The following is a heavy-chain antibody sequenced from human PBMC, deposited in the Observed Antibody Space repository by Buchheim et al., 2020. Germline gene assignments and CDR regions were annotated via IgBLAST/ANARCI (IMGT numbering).Heavy chain of an antibody. Sequence: EVQLVESGGGLVQPGGSLRLSCAASGFTFSSYWMSWVRQAPREGLEWVANIKQDGSEKYYVDSVKGRFTISRDNAKNSLYLQMNSLRAEDTAVYYCARGSLQLWLQNYFDYWGQGTL. CDR2: IKQDGSEK. CDR3: ARGSLQLWLQNYFDY. D-gene: IGHD5-18*01. CDR1: GFTFSSYW. V-gene: IGHV3-7*04. J-gene: IGHJ4*02.